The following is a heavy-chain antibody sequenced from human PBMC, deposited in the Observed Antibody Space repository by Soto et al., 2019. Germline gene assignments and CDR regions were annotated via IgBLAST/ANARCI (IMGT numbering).Heavy chain of an antibody. J-gene: IGHJ4*02. CDR3: ARGTTLPTPLDS. CDR2: INAGNGNT. CDR1: GYTFTSYA. D-gene: IGHD1-1*01. V-gene: IGHV1-3*01. Sequence: ASVKVSCKASGYTFTSYAMHWVRQAPGQRLEWMGWINAGNGNTKYSQKFQGRVTITRDTSASTAYMELSSLRSEDTAVYYCARGTTLPTPLDSWGQGTLVTVSS.